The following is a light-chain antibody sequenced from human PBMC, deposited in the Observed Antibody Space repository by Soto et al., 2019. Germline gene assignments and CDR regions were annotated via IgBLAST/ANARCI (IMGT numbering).Light chain of an antibody. CDR2: DAS. V-gene: IGKV1-9*01. J-gene: IGKJ4*01. Sequence: IQLTQSPSSLSASVGDRVTITCRASQGISSYLGWYQQKPGKAPNLLIYDASTLHSGVPSRFSGRGSGTDFTLTISSLQPEDFATYYCQQVNVYPSTVGGGTKVDIK. CDR1: QGISSY. CDR3: QQVNVYPST.